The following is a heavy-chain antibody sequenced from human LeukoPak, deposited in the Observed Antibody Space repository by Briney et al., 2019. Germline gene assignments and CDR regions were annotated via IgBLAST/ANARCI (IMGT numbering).Heavy chain of an antibody. CDR3: VRDPSGWGMDV. D-gene: IGHD3-22*01. J-gene: IGHJ6*02. V-gene: IGHV3-13*01. CDR1: GFTFSTYD. Sequence: GGSLRLPCVASGFTFSTYDMHWVRQATGKGLEWVSDIGKGGDTHYAGSVKGRFTISRDNAKNSLYLQMNSLRPGDTAVYYCVRDPSGWGMDVWGQGTTVTVS. CDR2: IGKGGDT.